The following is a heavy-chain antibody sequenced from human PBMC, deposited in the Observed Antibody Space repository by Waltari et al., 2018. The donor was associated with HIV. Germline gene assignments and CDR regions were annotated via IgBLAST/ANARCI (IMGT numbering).Heavy chain of an antibody. CDR3: ATGADTAY. CDR1: GYKITELS. V-gene: IGHV1-24*01. J-gene: IGHJ4*02. CDR2: FDPEEGER. Sequence: QVELVQSGAEVKKPGASVKVSCKVSGYKITELSMHWVRQAPGEGPEWMGGFDPEEGERTYAQKFQGRVTMIEDTSTDTAYMELSSLRSEDTAVYYCATGADTAYWGQGTLVIVSS. D-gene: IGHD5-18*01.